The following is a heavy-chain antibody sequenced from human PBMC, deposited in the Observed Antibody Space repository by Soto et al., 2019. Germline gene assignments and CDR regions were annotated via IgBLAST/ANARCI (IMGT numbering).Heavy chain of an antibody. Sequence: QVQLQESGPGLVKPSQTLSLTCTVSGGSISSGGYYWSWIRQHPGKGLEWIGYIYYSGSTYYNPYLKSRVTVSVDTSKNQFSLKLSSVTAADTAVYYCASPGLLANAFDIWGQGTMVTVSS. CDR2: IYYSGST. D-gene: IGHD3-10*01. J-gene: IGHJ3*02. CDR1: GGSISSGGYY. V-gene: IGHV4-31*03. CDR3: ASPGLLANAFDI.